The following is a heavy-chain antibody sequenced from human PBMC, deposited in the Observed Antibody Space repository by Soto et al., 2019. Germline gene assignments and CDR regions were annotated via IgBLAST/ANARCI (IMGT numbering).Heavy chain of an antibody. J-gene: IGHJ4*02. D-gene: IGHD2-2*01. CDR2: IYTSGST. V-gene: IGHV4-61*02. Sequence: SLTCTVSGASVSSSNHYWSWVRQPPGKGLEWIGRIYTSGSTNYNPSLKSRVTMSVDTSKNQFSLKLSSVTAADTAVYYCARACSSNSCYDIFDYWGQGTLVTVSS. CDR3: ARACSSNSCYDIFDY. CDR1: GASVSSSNHY.